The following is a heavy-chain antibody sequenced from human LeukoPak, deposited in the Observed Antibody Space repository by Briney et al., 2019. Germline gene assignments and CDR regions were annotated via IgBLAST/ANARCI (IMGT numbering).Heavy chain of an antibody. V-gene: IGHV6-1*01. CDR3: ARGSSGWYWYYYYGIDV. J-gene: IGHJ6*02. CDR2: TYYRSKWYN. CDR1: GDSVSSNSAA. D-gene: IGHD6-19*01. Sequence: SQTLSLTCAISGDSVSSNSAAWNWIRQSPSRGLEWLGRTYYRSKWYNDYAVSVKSRITINPDTSKNQFSLQLNSVTPEDTAVYYCARGSSGWYWYYYYGIDVWGQGTTVTVSS.